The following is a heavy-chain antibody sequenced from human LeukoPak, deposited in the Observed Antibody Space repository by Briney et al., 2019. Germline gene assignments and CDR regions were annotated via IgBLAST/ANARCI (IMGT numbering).Heavy chain of an antibody. Sequence: ASVKVSCKTSGYSFTDYIIAWVRQAPGQGLEWLGWIGTYDGHTNYAQKLQGRVTMTTDTSTSTAYMELRSLRSDDTAVYYCARDTDTTRRGYYYYYGMDVWGQGTTVTVSS. CDR1: GYSFTDYI. CDR2: IGTYDGHT. D-gene: IGHD1-1*01. J-gene: IGHJ6*02. V-gene: IGHV1-18*01. CDR3: ARDTDTTRRGYYYYYGMDV.